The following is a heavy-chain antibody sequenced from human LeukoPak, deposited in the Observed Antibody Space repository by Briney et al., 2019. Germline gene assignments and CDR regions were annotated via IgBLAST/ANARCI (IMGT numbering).Heavy chain of an antibody. Sequence: ASVKVSCKASGYTFTGYYMHWVRQAPGQGLEWMGRINPNSGGTNYAQKFQGRVTMTRDTSISTAYMELSRLRSDDTAVYYCAREVAYYDSSEIPGDYWGQGTLVTVSS. V-gene: IGHV1-2*06. CDR2: INPNSGGT. CDR3: AREVAYYDSSEIPGDY. D-gene: IGHD3-22*01. J-gene: IGHJ4*02. CDR1: GYTFTGYY.